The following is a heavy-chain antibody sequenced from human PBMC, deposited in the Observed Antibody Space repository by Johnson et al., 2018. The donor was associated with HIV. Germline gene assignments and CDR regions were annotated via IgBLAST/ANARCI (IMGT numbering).Heavy chain of an antibody. Sequence: QMLLVESGGGVVQPVRSLRLSCAASGFSFSDSAMHWVRQAPGKGLEWVAVISFDGSTIYYANSVEGRFTISRDNSRDTLSLQMNSLRVEYTALYYCARDRLLWFSELWPHDAFDIWGQGTMVTVSS. V-gene: IGHV3-30-3*01. CDR3: ARDRLLWFSELWPHDAFDI. D-gene: IGHD3-10*01. CDR1: GFSFSDSA. CDR2: ISFDGSTI. J-gene: IGHJ3*02.